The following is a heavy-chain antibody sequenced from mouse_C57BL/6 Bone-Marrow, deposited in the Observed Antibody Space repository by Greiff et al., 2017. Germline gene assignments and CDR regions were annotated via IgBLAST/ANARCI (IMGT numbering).Heavy chain of an antibody. J-gene: IGHJ2*01. V-gene: IGHV1-69*01. CDR3: TRQLRLFDY. D-gene: IGHD3-2*02. CDR1: GYTFTSYW. CDR2: IDPSDSYT. Sequence: QVQLKESGAELVMPGASVKLSCKASGYTFTSYWMHWVKQRPGQGLEWIGEIDPSDSYTNYNQKFKGESTLTVDKSSSTAYMQLSSLTSEDSAVYYCTRQLRLFDYWGQCTTLTVSS.